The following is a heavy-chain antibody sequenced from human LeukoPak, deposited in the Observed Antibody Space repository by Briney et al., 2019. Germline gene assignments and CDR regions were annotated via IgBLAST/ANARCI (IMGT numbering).Heavy chain of an antibody. J-gene: IGHJ6*04. CDR1: GFTFSNYW. Sequence: GGSLRLSCAASGFTFSNYWMSWVRQAPGKGLEWVANINPGGSEKYSVDSVTGRFTISRDNGENTMFLEMNNLRAEDSGVYYCARDLAAWDVWGKGTTVTVSS. CDR2: INPGGSEK. V-gene: IGHV3-7*01. CDR3: ARDLAAWDV.